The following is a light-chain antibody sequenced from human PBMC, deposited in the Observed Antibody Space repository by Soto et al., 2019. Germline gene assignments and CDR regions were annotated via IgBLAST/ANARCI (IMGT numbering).Light chain of an antibody. Sequence: QAVVTQEPSLTVSPGGTVTLTCASSTGAVTSGHYPNWFQQKPGQAPRALIYSTSNKRSWTPARFSGSLLGGKAALTLLGVQPEDEAEYYCLLYYGGAYVFGTGTKVTVL. J-gene: IGLJ1*01. CDR2: STS. CDR1: TGAVTSGHY. V-gene: IGLV7-43*01. CDR3: LLYYGGAYV.